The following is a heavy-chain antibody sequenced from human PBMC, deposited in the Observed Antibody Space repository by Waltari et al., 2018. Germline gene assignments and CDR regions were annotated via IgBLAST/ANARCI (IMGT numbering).Heavy chain of an antibody. J-gene: IGHJ3*02. CDR3: ARDQWFAFDI. V-gene: IGHV3-7*01. D-gene: IGHD3-22*01. Sequence: EVQLVESGGGLVQPGGSLGLSCAASGFTLSCYWMSWVRQAPGKGPEWVANIKKDGSEEYYVDTVRGRFTISRDNAKNSLYLQMNSLRPEDTAVYYCARDQWFAFDIWGQGTMVTVSS. CDR2: IKKDGSEE. CDR1: GFTLSCYW.